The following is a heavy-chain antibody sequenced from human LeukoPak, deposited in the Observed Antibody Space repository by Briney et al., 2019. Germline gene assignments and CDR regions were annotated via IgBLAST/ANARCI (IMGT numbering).Heavy chain of an antibody. CDR3: ARMWERDGYNYGFDY. D-gene: IGHD5-24*01. CDR1: GGSISTSNYY. J-gene: IGHJ4*02. Sequence: SETLSLTCTVSGGSISTSNYYWGWIRQPPGKGLEWIGNIFYSGSTYYSPSLRSRVTISVDTSKNQFSLKLSSVTAADTAVYYCARMWERDGYNYGFDYWGQGTLVTVSS. CDR2: IFYSGST. V-gene: IGHV4-39*07.